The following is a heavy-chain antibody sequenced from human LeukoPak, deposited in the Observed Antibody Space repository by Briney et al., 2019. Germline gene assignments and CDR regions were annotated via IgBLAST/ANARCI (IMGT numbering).Heavy chain of an antibody. J-gene: IGHJ4*02. CDR3: AREGPRWVYVY. Sequence: GGSLRLSCAASGFTFSSYSMNWVRQAPGKGLEWVSSISSSSSYIYYADSVKGRFTISRDNAKNSLYLQMNSLRAEDTAVYYCAREGPRWVYVYWGQGTLGTVSS. CDR1: GFTFSSYS. D-gene: IGHD3-16*01. V-gene: IGHV3-21*01. CDR2: ISSSSSYI.